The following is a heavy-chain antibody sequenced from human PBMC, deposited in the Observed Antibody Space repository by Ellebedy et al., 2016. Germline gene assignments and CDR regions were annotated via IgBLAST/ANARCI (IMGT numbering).Heavy chain of an antibody. CDR1: GFTFSNYA. CDR2: ISSSRGNI. D-gene: IGHD3-9*01. CDR3: ARVERGYYDILTGYDYYYYLDV. J-gene: IGHJ6*04. Sequence: GESLKISXAASGFTFSNYAMTWVRQAPGKGLEWVASISSSRGNIYSADSVKGRFTISRDNAKNSLYLQMNRLRAEDTAVYYCARVERGYYDILTGYDYYYYLDVWGKGTTVTVSS. V-gene: IGHV3-21*01.